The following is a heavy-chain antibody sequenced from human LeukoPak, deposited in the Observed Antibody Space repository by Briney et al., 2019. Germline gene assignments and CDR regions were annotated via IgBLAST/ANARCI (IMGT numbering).Heavy chain of an antibody. CDR3: ARESYYDILTGLLTRPMDV. CDR1: GYTFTSYA. J-gene: IGHJ6*02. CDR2: INAGNGNT. D-gene: IGHD3-9*01. V-gene: IGHV1-3*01. Sequence: ASVKVTCKASGYTFTSYAMHWVRQAPGQRLEWMGWINAGNGNTKYSQKFQGRVTITRDTSASTAYMELSSLRSEDTAVYYCARESYYDILTGLLTRPMDVWGQGTTVTVSS.